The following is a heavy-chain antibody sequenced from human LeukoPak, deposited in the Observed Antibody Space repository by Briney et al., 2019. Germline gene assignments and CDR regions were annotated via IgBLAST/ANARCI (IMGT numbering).Heavy chain of an antibody. J-gene: IGHJ5*02. CDR2: IYTSGST. CDR3: ARGYFDWLLAYNWFDP. CDR1: GGSISSGSYY. Sequence: SQTLSLTCTVSGGSISSGSYYWSWIRQPAGKGLEWIVRIYTSGSTNYNPSLKSRVTISVDTSKNQFSLKLSSVTAADTAVYYCARGYFDWLLAYNWFDPWGQGTLVTVSS. D-gene: IGHD3-9*01. V-gene: IGHV4-61*02.